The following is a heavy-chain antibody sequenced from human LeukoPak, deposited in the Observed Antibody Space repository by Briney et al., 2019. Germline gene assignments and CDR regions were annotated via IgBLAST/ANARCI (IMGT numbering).Heavy chain of an antibody. CDR3: ARAKYYYDSSGYYYLDY. V-gene: IGHV3-48*01. D-gene: IGHD3-22*01. J-gene: IGHJ4*02. Sequence: PSGGSLRLSCAASGFTFSSYSMNWVRQAPGKGPEWVSYISSSSSTIYYADSVKDRFTISRDNAKNSLYLQMNSLRAEDTAVYYCARAKYYYDSSGYYYLDYWGQGTLVTVSS. CDR2: ISSSSSTI. CDR1: GFTFSSYS.